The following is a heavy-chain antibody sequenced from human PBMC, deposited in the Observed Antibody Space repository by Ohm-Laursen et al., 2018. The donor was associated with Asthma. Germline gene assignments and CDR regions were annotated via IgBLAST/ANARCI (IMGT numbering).Heavy chain of an antibody. CDR3: AKDLDSSGWEFFDY. CDR2: ISFDGTSQ. V-gene: IGHV3-30*18. Sequence: SLRLSCAASGFTFRSYGMQWVRQAPGKGLEWVAVISFDGTSQYYADSVKGRFTISRDNTKNTLTLEMNSLRVEDTAVYFCAKDLDSSGWEFFDYWGQGSLVTVSS. D-gene: IGHD6-19*01. CDR1: GFTFRSYG. J-gene: IGHJ4*02.